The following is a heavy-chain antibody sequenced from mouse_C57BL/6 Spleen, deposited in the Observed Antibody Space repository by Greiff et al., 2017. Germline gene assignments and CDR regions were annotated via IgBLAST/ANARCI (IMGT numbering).Heavy chain of an antibody. CDR1: GFNIKDDY. J-gene: IGHJ2*01. V-gene: IGHV14-4*01. D-gene: IGHD2-3*01. Sequence: VQLQQSGAELVRPGASVKLSCTASGFNIKDDYMHWVKQRPEQGLEWIGWIDPENGDTEYASKFQGKATITADTSSNTAYLQLSSLTSEDTAVYYCTTLYDLDYWGQGTTLTVSS. CDR3: TTLYDLDY. CDR2: IDPENGDT.